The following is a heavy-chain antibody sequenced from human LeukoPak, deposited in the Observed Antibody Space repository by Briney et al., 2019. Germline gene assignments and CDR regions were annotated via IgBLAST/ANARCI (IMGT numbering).Heavy chain of an antibody. D-gene: IGHD3-10*02. Sequence: GGSLRLSCAASGFTFSNAWMSWVRQAPGKGLEWVGRIKSKTDGGTTDYAAPVKGRLTISRDDSKNTLYLQMNSLKTEDTAVYYCTTQLRITRLLLTGIWGQGTMVTVSS. CDR3: TTQLRITRLLLTGI. CDR1: GFTFSNAW. J-gene: IGHJ3*02. CDR2: IKSKTDGGTT. V-gene: IGHV3-15*01.